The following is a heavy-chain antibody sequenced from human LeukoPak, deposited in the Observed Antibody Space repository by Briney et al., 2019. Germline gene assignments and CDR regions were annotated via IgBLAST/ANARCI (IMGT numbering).Heavy chain of an antibody. CDR2: IRSKANSYAT. Sequence: PGGSLRLSRAASGFTFSGSAMHWVRQASGKGLEWVGRIRSKANSYATAYAASVKGRFTISRDDSKNTAYLQMNSLKTEDTAVYYCTSPEFNQLLYRNYYYGMDVWGQGTTVTVSS. V-gene: IGHV3-73*01. J-gene: IGHJ6*02. CDR1: GFTFSGSA. CDR3: TSPEFNQLLYRNYYYGMDV. D-gene: IGHD2-2*02.